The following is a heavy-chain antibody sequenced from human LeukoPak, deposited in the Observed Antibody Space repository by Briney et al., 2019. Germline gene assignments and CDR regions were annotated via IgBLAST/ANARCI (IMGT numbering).Heavy chain of an antibody. CDR3: ARPSSIAAYAFDI. CDR2: IYYSGST. J-gene: IGHJ3*02. CDR1: GGSISSSSYY. V-gene: IGHV4-39*01. Sequence: SETLSLTCTVSGGSISSSSYYWGWIRQPPGKGLEWIGSIYYSGSTYYNPSLKSRVTISVDTSKNQFSLKLSSVTAADTAVYYCARPSSIAAYAFDIWGQGTMVTVSS. D-gene: IGHD6-6*01.